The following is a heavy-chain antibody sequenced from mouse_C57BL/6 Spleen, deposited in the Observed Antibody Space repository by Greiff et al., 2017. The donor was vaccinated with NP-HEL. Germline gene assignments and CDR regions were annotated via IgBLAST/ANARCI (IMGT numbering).Heavy chain of an antibody. CDR1: GYTFTDYN. CDR3: ARYYGSSLYAMDY. CDR2: INPNNGGT. V-gene: IGHV1-18*01. J-gene: IGHJ4*01. Sequence: VQLKESGPELVKPGASVKIPCKASGYTFTDYNMDWVKQSHGKSLEWIGDINPNNGGTIYNQKFKGKATLTVDKSSSTAYMELRSLTSEDTAVYYCARYYGSSLYAMDYWGQGTSVTVSS. D-gene: IGHD1-1*01.